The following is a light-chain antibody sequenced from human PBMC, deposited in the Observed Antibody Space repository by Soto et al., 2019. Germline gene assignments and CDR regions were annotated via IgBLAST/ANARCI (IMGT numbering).Light chain of an antibody. V-gene: IGKV3-20*01. CDR3: QHYGSSPR. CDR2: GAS. CDR1: QSVTTSY. J-gene: IGKJ1*01. Sequence: EIVLTQSPGSRSLFPGERATLACRASQSVTTSYLAWYQQKPGPAPRLLIYGASSRATGIPDRFTGSGSGTDFTLTISRLEPEDFAVYYCQHYGSSPRFGQGTKADIK.